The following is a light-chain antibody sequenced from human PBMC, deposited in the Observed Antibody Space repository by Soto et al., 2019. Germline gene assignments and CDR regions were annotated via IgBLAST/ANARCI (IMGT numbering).Light chain of an antibody. J-gene: IGLJ1*01. Sequence: QSVLTQPPSVSAAPGHKVTISFSGSSSNIGGNSVSWFQQLPGTAPKLLIYDDNKRPSGIPDRFSGSQSGTSATLGITGFQTGDEADYYCGSWDSSLSAYVFGTGTKVTVL. CDR1: SSNIGGNS. V-gene: IGLV1-51*01. CDR3: GSWDSSLSAYV. CDR2: DDN.